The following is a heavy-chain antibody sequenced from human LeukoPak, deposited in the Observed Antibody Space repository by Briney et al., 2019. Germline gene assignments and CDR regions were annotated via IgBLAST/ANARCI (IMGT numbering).Heavy chain of an antibody. CDR1: GGSISSSSYY. CDR2: IYYSGST. J-gene: IGHJ3*02. V-gene: IGHV4-39*07. Sequence: SETLSLTCTVSGGSISSSSYYWGWIRQPPGKGLEWIGSIYYSGSTYYNPSLKSRVTISVDTSKNQFSLKLSSVTAADTAVYYCARADYYGSGSYPDNAFDIWGQGTMVTVSS. D-gene: IGHD3-10*01. CDR3: ARADYYGSGSYPDNAFDI.